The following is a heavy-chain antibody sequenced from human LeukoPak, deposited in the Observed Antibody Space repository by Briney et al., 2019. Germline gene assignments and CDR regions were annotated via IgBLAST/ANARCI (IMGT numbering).Heavy chain of an antibody. CDR1: GYTFTSYH. CDR2: INLSGGST. J-gene: IGHJ4*02. CDR3: AKDYVDDIPMIKDY. D-gene: IGHD2-8*01. V-gene: IGHV1-46*01. Sequence: ASVKVSCRASGYTFTSYHMHWVRQAPGQGLEWMGKINLSGGSTTYAQKFQGRVTMTRDTSTSTVYMELSSLRSEDTAVYYCAKDYVDDIPMIKDYWGQGTLVTVSS.